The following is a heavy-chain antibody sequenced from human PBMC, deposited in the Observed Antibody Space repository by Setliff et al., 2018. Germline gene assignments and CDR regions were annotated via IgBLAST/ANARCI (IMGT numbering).Heavy chain of an antibody. CDR1: GYPFTGYY. V-gene: IGHV1-2*02. D-gene: IGHD1-1*01. CDR3: TRDPTGSNFYNFQFYMDV. J-gene: IGHJ6*03. Sequence: ASVKVSCKAFGYPFTGYYYNHWVRQAPGQGPEWMGLINPNTGAAKYAQQFQGRVTMTRDMSLRTVYLDLSGLTSDDTAVYYCTRDPTGSNFYNFQFYMDVWGKGTTVT. CDR2: INPNTGAA.